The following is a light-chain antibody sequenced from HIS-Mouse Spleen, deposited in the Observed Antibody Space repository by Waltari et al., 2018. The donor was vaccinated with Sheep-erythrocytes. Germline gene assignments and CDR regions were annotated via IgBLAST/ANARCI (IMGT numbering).Light chain of an antibody. Sequence: QSVLTQPPSVSGAPGQRVTISCTGSSSNIGAGYDVHWYQQLPGTAPKLMIYEVSNRPSGVSNRFSGSKSGNTASLTISGIQAEDEADYYCSSYTSSSTLEVFGGGTKLTVL. V-gene: IGLV1-40*01. CDR2: EVS. J-gene: IGLJ2*01. CDR3: SSYTSSSTLEV. CDR1: SSNIGAGYD.